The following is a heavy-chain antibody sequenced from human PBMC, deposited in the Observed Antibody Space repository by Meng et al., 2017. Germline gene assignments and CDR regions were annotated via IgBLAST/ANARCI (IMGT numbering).Heavy chain of an antibody. Sequence: GESLKISCAASGFTFSSYAMHWVRQAPGKGLEWVAVISYDGSNKYYADSVKGRFTISRDNSKNTLYLQMNGLRAEDTAVYYCARDGDEGCSSTSCLSHGMDVWGQGTTVTVSS. D-gene: IGHD2-2*01. CDR1: GFTFSSYA. CDR2: ISYDGSNK. CDR3: ARDGDEGCSSTSCLSHGMDV. V-gene: IGHV3-30*07. J-gene: IGHJ6*02.